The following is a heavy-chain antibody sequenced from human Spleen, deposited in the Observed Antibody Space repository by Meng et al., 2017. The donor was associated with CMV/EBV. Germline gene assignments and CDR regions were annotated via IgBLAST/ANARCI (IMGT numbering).Heavy chain of an antibody. CDR3: ARADRAYDSTGYYYGFAS. V-gene: IGHV1-2*02. CDR1: FTASY. CDR2: INPNSGTT. J-gene: IGHJ5*02. Sequence: FTASYIPWVRQAPGQGLEWMGWINPNSGTTNYAQNFQGRVTMTRETSINAAYMELIRLTSDDTAMYYCARADRAYDSTGYYYGFASWGQGTLVTVSS. D-gene: IGHD3-22*01.